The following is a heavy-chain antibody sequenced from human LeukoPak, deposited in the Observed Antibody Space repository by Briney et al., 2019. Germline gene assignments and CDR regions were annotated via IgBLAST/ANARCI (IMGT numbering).Heavy chain of an antibody. CDR3: AKDRSYGGNSGVGCYFDY. J-gene: IGHJ4*02. CDR2: ISWDGGST. Sequence: PGGSLRLSCAASGFTFDDYAMHWVRQAPGKGLEWVSLISWDGGSTYYADSVKGRFTISRDNSKNSLYLQMNSLRAEDTALYYCAKDRSYGGNSGVGCYFDYWGQGTLVTVSS. D-gene: IGHD4-23*01. CDR1: GFTFDDYA. V-gene: IGHV3-43D*03.